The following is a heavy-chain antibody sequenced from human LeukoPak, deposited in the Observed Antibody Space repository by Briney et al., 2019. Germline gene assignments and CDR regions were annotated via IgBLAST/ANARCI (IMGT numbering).Heavy chain of an antibody. Sequence: ETLSLTCTVSGGSISSFYWSWIRQPPGKGLEWIGYIYYSGSTNYNPSLKSRVTISVDTSKNQFSLKLSSVTAADTAVYYCARGSGNPYFDYWGQGTLVTVSS. CDR1: GGSISSFY. J-gene: IGHJ4*02. CDR3: ARGSGNPYFDY. V-gene: IGHV4-59*01. CDR2: IYYSGST. D-gene: IGHD6-25*01.